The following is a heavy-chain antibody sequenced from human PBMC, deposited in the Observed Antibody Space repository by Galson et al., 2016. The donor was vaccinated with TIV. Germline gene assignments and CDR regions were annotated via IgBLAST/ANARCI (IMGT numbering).Heavy chain of an antibody. J-gene: IGHJ5*02. V-gene: IGHV1-69*13. D-gene: IGHD3-22*01. CDR2: IVPLLGTP. CDR3: ARGRGIYDSSGYFLFDH. Sequence: SVKVSCKASGGTFNNYAINWVRQAPSQGLEWVGGIVPLLGTPNYAQKFQGRVTISADESTTTAYLELSSLRSEDTAVYYCARGRGIYDSSGYFLFDHWGQGTLVTVSS. CDR1: GGTFNNYA.